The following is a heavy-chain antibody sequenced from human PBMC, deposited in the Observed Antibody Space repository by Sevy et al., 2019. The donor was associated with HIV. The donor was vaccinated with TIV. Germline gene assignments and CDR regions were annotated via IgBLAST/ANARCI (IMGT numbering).Heavy chain of an antibody. D-gene: IGHD5-18*01. CDR2: IKQDGSEK. CDR3: ARDNSYGYDY. V-gene: IGHV3-7*01. J-gene: IGHJ4*02. Sequence: GESLKISCAASGFTFSSYWMSWVRQAPGKGLEWVANIKQDGSEKYYVDSVKGRFTISRDNAKNSLYLQMNSLRAEDTAVCYCARDNSYGYDYWGQGSLVTVSS. CDR1: GFTFSSYW.